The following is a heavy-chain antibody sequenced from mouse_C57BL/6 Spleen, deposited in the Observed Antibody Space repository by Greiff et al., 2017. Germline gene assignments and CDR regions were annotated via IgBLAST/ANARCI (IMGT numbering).Heavy chain of an antibody. D-gene: IGHD1-1*01. Sequence: EVKVEESGGGLVKPGGSLKLSCAASGFTFSSYAMSWVRQTPEKRLEWVATISDGGSYTYYPDNVKGRFTNSRDNAKNNLYLQMSHLKSEDTAMYYCARDKATVVSGAMDYWGQGTSVTVSS. CDR2: ISDGGSYT. V-gene: IGHV5-4*01. CDR3: ARDKATVVSGAMDY. J-gene: IGHJ4*01. CDR1: GFTFSSYA.